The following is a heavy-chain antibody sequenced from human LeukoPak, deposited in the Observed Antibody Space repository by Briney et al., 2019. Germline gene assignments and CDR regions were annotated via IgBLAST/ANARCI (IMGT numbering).Heavy chain of an antibody. CDR2: IYASGTT. Sequence: SETLSLTCTVSGVSISLYYWSWIRQPAGKGLEWIGRIYASGTTNYDPSLKSRVTMSLDTPKNQFSLKLSSVTAADTAVYSCARDTDSGYDLRWDYWGQGTLVTVSS. D-gene: IGHD5-12*01. CDR1: GVSISLYY. CDR3: ARDTDSGYDLRWDY. J-gene: IGHJ4*02. V-gene: IGHV4-4*07.